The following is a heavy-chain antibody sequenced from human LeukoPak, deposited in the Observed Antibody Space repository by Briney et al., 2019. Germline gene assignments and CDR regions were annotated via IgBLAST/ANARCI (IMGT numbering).Heavy chain of an antibody. CDR1: GFTFSNYG. CDR3: ANRMTTISAYYFYYYMDV. CDR2: IRYDGSNE. Sequence: GGSLRLSCAASGFTFSNYGMHWVRRTPGKGLEWVAFIRYDGSNEYYADSVKGRFTISRDNSKNTLYLQMNSLRPEDAAVYYCANRMTTISAYYFYYYMDVWGKGTTVTVSS. V-gene: IGHV3-30*02. J-gene: IGHJ6*03. D-gene: IGHD4-11*01.